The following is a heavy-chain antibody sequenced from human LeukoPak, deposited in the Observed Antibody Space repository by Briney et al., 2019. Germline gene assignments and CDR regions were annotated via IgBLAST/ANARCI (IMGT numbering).Heavy chain of an antibody. D-gene: IGHD3-10*01. CDR2: VNPNSGGT. J-gene: IGHJ5*02. Sequence: ASVKVSCKASGYTFTGFYIHWVRQPPGEGPQWMGCVNPNSGGTNYAKKFQGMVTLTRDTSITTAYMELTSLRSADTAVYYCPTPDLRFGFGDWFDPWGQGTLVTVSS. V-gene: IGHV1-2*02. CDR3: PTPDLRFGFGDWFDP. CDR1: GYTFTGFY.